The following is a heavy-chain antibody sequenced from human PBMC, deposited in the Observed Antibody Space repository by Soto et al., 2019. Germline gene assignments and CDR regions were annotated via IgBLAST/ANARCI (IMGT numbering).Heavy chain of an antibody. D-gene: IGHD5-18*01. CDR3: ARVDTAMVTVDY. V-gene: IGHV1-46*01. J-gene: IGHJ4*02. CDR2: INPSGGST. CDR1: GYTFTSYY. Sequence: ASVKVSCKASGYTFTSYYMHWVRQAPGQGLKWMGIINPSGGSTSYAQKFQGRVTMTRDTSTSTVYMELSSLRSEDTAVYYCARVDTAMVTVDYWGQGTLVTVSS.